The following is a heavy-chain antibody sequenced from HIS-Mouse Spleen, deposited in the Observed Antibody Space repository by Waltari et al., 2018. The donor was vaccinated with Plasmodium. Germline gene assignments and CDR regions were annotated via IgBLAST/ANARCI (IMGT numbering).Heavy chain of an antibody. D-gene: IGHD1-1*01. J-gene: IGHJ3*02. CDR1: GFTFSSYA. CDR2: IGTAGDT. V-gene: IGHV3-13*01. Sequence: EVQLVESGGGFVQTGGSLRLSCAASGFTFSSYAMHWVRQATGKGLEWVSAIGTAGDTYYPGSVKGRFTISRENAKNSLYLQMNSLRAGDTAVYYCARGRWNHAFDIWGQGTMVTVSS. CDR3: ARGRWNHAFDI.